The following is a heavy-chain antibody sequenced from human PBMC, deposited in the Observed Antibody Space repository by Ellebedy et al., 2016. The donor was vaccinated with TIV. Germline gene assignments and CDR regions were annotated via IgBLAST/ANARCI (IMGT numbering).Heavy chain of an antibody. CDR2: IYSGNKT. J-gene: IGHJ4*02. D-gene: IGHD3-16*01. Sequence: GESLKISCEASGFSVSSNYITWVRQAPGKGLQWVSVIYSGNKTHYADSVRGRFTISRDIFKNTIYLQMHGLRIEDTALYYCVRERFPMPTWGQGTPVIVSS. V-gene: IGHV3-66*01. CDR3: VRERFPMPT. CDR1: GFSVSSNY.